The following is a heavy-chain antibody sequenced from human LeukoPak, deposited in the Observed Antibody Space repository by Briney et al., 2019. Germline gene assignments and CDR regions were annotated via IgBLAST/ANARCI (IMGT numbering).Heavy chain of an antibody. CDR1: GFTFSSYT. CDR3: ARDLDFGDSLVDLDY. Sequence: GGSLRLSCAASGFTFSSYTMNWVRQAPGKGLEWVSSITGSSSYISYADSVKGRFTISRDNAKNSLLLQMNSLRAEDTAVYYCARDLDFGDSLVDLDYWGQGTLVTVSS. D-gene: IGHD4-17*01. CDR2: ITGSSSYI. J-gene: IGHJ4*02. V-gene: IGHV3-21*01.